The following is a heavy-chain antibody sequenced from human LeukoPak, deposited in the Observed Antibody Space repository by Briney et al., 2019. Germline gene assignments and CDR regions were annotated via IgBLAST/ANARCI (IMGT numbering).Heavy chain of an antibody. Sequence: KTSETLSLTSTVSGGSISSSSYYWGWIRQPPGKGLEWIGSIYYSGSTYYNPSLKSRVTISVDTSKNQFSLKLSSVTAADTAVYYCARGRYNWNLRYNWFDPWGQGSLVTVSS. D-gene: IGHD1-20*01. CDR1: GGSISSSSYY. J-gene: IGHJ5*02. V-gene: IGHV4-39*07. CDR3: ARGRYNWNLRYNWFDP. CDR2: IYYSGST.